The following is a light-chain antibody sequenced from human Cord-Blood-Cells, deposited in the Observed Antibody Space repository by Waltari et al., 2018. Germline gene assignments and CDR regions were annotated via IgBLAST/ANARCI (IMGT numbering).Light chain of an antibody. J-gene: IGLJ3*02. CDR3: CSYAGSYTWV. V-gene: IGLV2-11*01. CDR2: DVS. Sequence: QSALTQPRSVSGSPGQSVTISCTGTSSDVGGYNYVPWYQQHPGKAPTLMIYDVSKRPSGVPDRFSGSKSGNTASLTISGLQAEDEADYYCCSYAGSYTWVFGGGTKLTVL. CDR1: SSDVGGYNY.